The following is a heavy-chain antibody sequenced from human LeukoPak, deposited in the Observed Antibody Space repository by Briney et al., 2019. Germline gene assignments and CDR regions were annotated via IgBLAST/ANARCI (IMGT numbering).Heavy chain of an antibody. CDR3: ARTYYDILTGYPSYWHFDL. Sequence: SETLSLTCTVSGGSISSYYWSWIRQPPGKGLEWIGYIYYSGSTNYNPSLKSRVTISVDTSKNQFSLKLSSVTAADTAVYYCARTYYDILTGYPSYWHFDLWGRGTLVTVSS. CDR1: GGSISSYY. V-gene: IGHV4-59*01. CDR2: IYYSGST. D-gene: IGHD3-9*01. J-gene: IGHJ2*01.